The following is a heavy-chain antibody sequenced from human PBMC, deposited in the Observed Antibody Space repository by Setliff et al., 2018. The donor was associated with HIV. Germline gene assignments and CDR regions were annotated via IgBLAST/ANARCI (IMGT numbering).Heavy chain of an antibody. CDR2: INPNSGGT. CDR3: AREKYGDKFDY. CDR1: GYTFTGYY. J-gene: IGHJ4*02. V-gene: IGHV1-2*02. Sequence: ASVKVSCKASGYTFTGYYMHWVRQAPGQGLEWMGWINPNSGGTDYAQSVQGRVTMTRDTSTGTVYMDLRSLRSDDTAMYYCAREKYGDKFDYWGQGTLVTVSS. D-gene: IGHD2-8*01.